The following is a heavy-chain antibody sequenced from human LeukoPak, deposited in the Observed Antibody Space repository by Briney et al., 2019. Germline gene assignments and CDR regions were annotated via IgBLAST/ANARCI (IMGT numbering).Heavy chain of an antibody. Sequence: GGSLRLSCAASGFTFSSYAMSWVRQAAGKGLKWVSAISGSGGSTYYADSVKGRFTISRDNSKNTLYLQMNSLRAEDTAVYYCAKDMEGVRYCSGGSCLVSDYWGQGTLVTVSS. CDR1: GFTFSSYA. CDR2: ISGSGGST. V-gene: IGHV3-23*01. J-gene: IGHJ4*02. CDR3: AKDMEGVRYCSGGSCLVSDY. D-gene: IGHD2-15*01.